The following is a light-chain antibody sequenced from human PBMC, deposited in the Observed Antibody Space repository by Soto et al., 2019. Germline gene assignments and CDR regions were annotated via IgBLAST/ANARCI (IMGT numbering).Light chain of an antibody. CDR2: AAS. CDR1: QSVSSSF. CDR3: QQYGSAVFS. Sequence: EIVLTQSPGTLSLSPGERATLSCMASQSVSSSFLAWYQQKPGQAPRLLIYAASRRATGIPDRFSGSGSGTDFTLTISRLEPEDFEVYYCQQYGSAVFSFGPGTKVDIK. J-gene: IGKJ3*01. V-gene: IGKV3-20*01.